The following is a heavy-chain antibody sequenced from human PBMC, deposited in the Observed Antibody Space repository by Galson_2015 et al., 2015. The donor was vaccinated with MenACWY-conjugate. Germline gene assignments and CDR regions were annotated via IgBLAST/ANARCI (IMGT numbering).Heavy chain of an antibody. CDR1: AGSISSDYY. V-gene: IGHV4-39*07. CDR2: VSYDGVT. Sequence: SETLSLTCTVSAGSISSDYYWGWSRQSPGKGLEWIGSVSYDGVTFYNPSLKTRVTISADTSKNHFSLNLRSATAADTAVYYCVRVIGTPISSGPSDFWSQGTLVAVSS. D-gene: IGHD3-22*01. CDR3: VRVIGTPISSGPSDF. J-gene: IGHJ4*02.